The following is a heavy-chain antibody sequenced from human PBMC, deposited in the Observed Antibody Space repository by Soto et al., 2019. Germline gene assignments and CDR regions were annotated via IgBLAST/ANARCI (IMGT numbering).Heavy chain of an antibody. Sequence: SETLSLTCAVYGGSFSGCYWSWIRQPPGKGLEWIGEINHSGSTNYNPSLKSRVTISVDTSKNQFSLKLSSVTAADTAVYYCERGLSFHYDILTGYYAWFDPWGQGTLVTVSS. D-gene: IGHD3-9*01. CDR1: GGSFSGCY. V-gene: IGHV4-34*01. CDR3: ERGLSFHYDILTGYYAWFDP. J-gene: IGHJ5*02. CDR2: INHSGST.